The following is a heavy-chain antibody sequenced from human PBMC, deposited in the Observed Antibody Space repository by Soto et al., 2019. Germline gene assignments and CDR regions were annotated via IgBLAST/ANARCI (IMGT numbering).Heavy chain of an antibody. J-gene: IGHJ4*02. V-gene: IGHV1-8*01. CDR2: MHPNSGIT. D-gene: IGHD6-19*01. CDR3: AVGFRSGWVFDY. CDR1: GYTFTSSD. Sequence: QVQLVQSGAEVKKPGASVKVSCKASGYTFTSSDISWVRQATGQGLEWLGWMHPNSGITGYTQKFQGRVTMTRHTSISTAYMELSSLRSEDTAVYYCAVGFRSGWVFDYWGQGALVTVSS.